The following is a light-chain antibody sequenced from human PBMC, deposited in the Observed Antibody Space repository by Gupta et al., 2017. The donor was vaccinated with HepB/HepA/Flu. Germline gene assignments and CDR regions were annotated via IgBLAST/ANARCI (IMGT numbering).Light chain of an antibody. Sequence: IVLTQSPDTLSLSPGDRVTLSCRASENIRKTYVAWYQQRPGQAPRLLIYGASRRATGISDRFSASGSGTDFTLTITRLEPEDFAVYYCQQYGSFPLTFGGGTKVEIK. CDR2: GAS. CDR3: QQYGSFPLT. V-gene: IGKV3-20*01. CDR1: ENIRKTY. J-gene: IGKJ4*01.